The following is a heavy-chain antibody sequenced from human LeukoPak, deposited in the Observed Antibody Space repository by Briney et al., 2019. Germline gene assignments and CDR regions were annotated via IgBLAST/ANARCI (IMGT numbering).Heavy chain of an antibody. J-gene: IGHJ4*02. Sequence: GASVKVSCKASGYTFTGYYMHWVRQAPGQGLEWMGWINPNSGGTNYAQKFQGRVTMTRDTSISTAYMELSRLRSDDTAVYYCARGPSAVLLRYFDWSDLYYFDYWGQGTLVTVSS. CDR3: ARGPSAVLLRYFDWSDLYYFDY. V-gene: IGHV1-2*02. D-gene: IGHD3-9*01. CDR2: INPNSGGT. CDR1: GYTFTGYY.